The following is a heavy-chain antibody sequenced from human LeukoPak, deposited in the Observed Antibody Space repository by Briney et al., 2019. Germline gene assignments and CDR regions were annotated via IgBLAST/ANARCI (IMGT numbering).Heavy chain of an antibody. D-gene: IGHD6-19*01. CDR1: GFTLSDYY. CDR3: AKDSIAVAGTDGWFDP. CDR2: MSSSINTI. V-gene: IGHV3-11*01. Sequence: GGSLRLSCAASGFTLSDYYMSWIRQAPGKGLEWVSYMSSSINTIYYGDSVKGRFTISRDNTKNSLYLQMNSLRAEDTALYYCAKDSIAVAGTDGWFDPWGRGTLVTVSS. J-gene: IGHJ2*01.